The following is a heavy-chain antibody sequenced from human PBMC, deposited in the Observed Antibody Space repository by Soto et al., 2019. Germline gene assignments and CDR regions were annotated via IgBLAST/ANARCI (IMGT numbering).Heavy chain of an antibody. D-gene: IGHD6-6*01. CDR2: IDPSDSYT. J-gene: IGHJ6*02. CDR1: GYSFTSYW. CDR3: ATPAGDSSSSLYYYYGMDV. V-gene: IGHV5-10-1*01. Sequence: PGESLKISCKGSGYSFTSYWISWVRQMPGKGLEWMGRIDPSDSYTNYSPSFQGHVTISADKSISTAYLQWSSLKASDTAMYYCATPAGDSSSSLYYYYGMDVWGQGTTVTVSS.